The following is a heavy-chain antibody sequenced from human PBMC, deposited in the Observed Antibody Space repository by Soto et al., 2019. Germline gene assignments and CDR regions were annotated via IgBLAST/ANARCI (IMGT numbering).Heavy chain of an antibody. CDR2: IIPMFGTA. CDR3: ASGIQLWLRRINNGYSG. J-gene: IGHJ4*02. D-gene: IGHD5-18*01. V-gene: IGHV1-69*12. Sequence: QVQLVQSGAEVKKPDSSVKVSCKAPGGTFSTYAISWVRQAPGQGLEWMGGIIPMFGTANYAQRFQDRVTITADESTNTGYMELSSLRSEDTAVYFCASGIQLWLRRINNGYSGWGQGTLVTVSS. CDR1: GGTFSTYA.